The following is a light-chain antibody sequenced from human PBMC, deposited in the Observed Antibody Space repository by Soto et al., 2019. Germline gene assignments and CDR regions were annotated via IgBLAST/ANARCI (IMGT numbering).Light chain of an antibody. CDR3: QYYDSSLSGPGV. J-gene: IGLJ3*02. CDR2: GNS. Sequence: QSVLTQPPSVSGAPGQRVTISCTGSSSNIGAGYDVHWYQQLPGTAPKLLISGNSNRPSGVPDRFSGSKSGTSASLAITGLQAEDEADYYCQYYDSSLSGPGVFGGGTKLTVL. CDR1: SSNIGAGYD. V-gene: IGLV1-40*01.